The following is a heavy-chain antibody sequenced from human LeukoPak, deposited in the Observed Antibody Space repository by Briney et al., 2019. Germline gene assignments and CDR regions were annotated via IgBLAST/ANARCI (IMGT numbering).Heavy chain of an antibody. CDR3: ARDPPWYSSSWYYFDY. Sequence: ASVKVSCKASGYTFTVYYMHWVRQAPGQGLEWMGWINPNSGGTNYAQKFQGRVTMTRDTSISTAYMELSRLRSDDTAVYYCARDPPWYSSSWYYFDYWGQGTLVTVSS. D-gene: IGHD6-13*01. CDR1: GYTFTVYY. J-gene: IGHJ4*02. CDR2: INPNSGGT. V-gene: IGHV1-2*02.